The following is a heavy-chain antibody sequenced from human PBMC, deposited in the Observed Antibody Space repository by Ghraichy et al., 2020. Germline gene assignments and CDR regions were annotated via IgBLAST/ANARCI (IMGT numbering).Heavy chain of an antibody. CDR3: VRDQDYESDGYGAFDI. D-gene: IGHD3-22*01. CDR1: GYTFTSHY. Sequence: ASVKVSCKASGYTFTSHYLHWVRQPPGQGPEWMGIINPSGGKTSYAQKFQGRVTVTMDSSTTTVYLELSSLRSDDTAVYYCVRDQDYESDGYGAFDIWGQGTMVTVSS. J-gene: IGHJ3*02. CDR2: INPSGGKT. V-gene: IGHV1-46*01.